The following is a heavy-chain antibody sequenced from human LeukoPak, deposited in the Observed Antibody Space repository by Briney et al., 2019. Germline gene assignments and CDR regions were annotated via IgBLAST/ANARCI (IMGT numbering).Heavy chain of an antibody. D-gene: IGHD3-22*01. Sequence: ASVKVSCKASGYTFTGYYMHWVRQAPGQGLEWMGWINPNSGGTNYAQKFQGRVTMTRDTSISTAYMELSRLRSDDTAVYYCARDSPHYYDSSGYDYWGQGTLVTVSS. CDR3: ARDSPHYYDSSGYDY. CDR2: INPNSGGT. V-gene: IGHV1-2*02. CDR1: GYTFTGYY. J-gene: IGHJ4*02.